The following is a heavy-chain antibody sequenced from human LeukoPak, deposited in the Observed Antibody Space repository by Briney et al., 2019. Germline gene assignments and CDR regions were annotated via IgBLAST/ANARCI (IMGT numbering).Heavy chain of an antibody. CDR3: ARDATIFGVAIDY. Sequence: SETLSLTCAVSGYSISSGYYWGWIRQPPGKGLEWIGNIYHSGNTYYNPSLKSRVTISVDTSKNQFSLKLSSVTAADTAVYYCARDATIFGVAIDYWGQGTLVTVSS. D-gene: IGHD3-3*01. CDR1: GYSISSGYY. CDR2: IYHSGNT. V-gene: IGHV4-38-2*02. J-gene: IGHJ4*02.